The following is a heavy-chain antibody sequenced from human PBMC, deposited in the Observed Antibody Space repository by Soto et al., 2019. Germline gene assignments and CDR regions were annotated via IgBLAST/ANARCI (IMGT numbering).Heavy chain of an antibody. CDR3: GTVFEK. V-gene: IGHV3-74*01. J-gene: IGHJ3*02. Sequence: EVQVVESGGGLVQPGGSVRLSCAAAGFTFTNYWMHWVRQVPGEGLVWVSRIDSHGDGTSYADFVKGRFTISRDNAKNTLYLQMNSLRVEDTTIYYCGTVFEKWGQGTMVTVSS. CDR2: IDSHGDGT. CDR1: GFTFTNYW.